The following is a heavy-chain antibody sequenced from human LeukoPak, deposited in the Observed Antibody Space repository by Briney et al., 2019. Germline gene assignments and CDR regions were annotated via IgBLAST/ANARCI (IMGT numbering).Heavy chain of an antibody. CDR3: ARSSGSYQARDAFDI. CDR2: IYYSGST. CDR1: GGSISSGDYY. D-gene: IGHD3-10*01. V-gene: IGHV4-30-4*01. J-gene: IGHJ3*02. Sequence: SETLSLTCTVSGGSISSGDYYWSWIRQPPGTGLEWIGYIYYSGSTYYNPSLKSRVTISVDTSKNQFSLKLSSVTAADTAVYYCARSSGSYQARDAFDIWGQGTMVTVSS.